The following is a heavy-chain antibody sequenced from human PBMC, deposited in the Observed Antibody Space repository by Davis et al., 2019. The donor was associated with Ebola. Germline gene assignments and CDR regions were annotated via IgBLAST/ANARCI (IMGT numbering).Heavy chain of an antibody. Sequence: GESLKISCAASGFTFSSYSMNWVRQAPGKGLEWVSYISSSSSTIYYADSVKGRFTISRDNAKNSLYLQMNSLRDEDTAVYYFTRAPYYYDSSGWGAFDIWGQGTMVTVSS. D-gene: IGHD3-22*01. CDR1: GFTFSSYS. J-gene: IGHJ3*02. CDR3: TRAPYYYDSSGWGAFDI. CDR2: ISSSSSTI. V-gene: IGHV3-48*02.